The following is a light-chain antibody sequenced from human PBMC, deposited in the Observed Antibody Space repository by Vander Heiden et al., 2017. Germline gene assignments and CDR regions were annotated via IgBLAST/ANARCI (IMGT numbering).Light chain of an antibody. CDR3: QQYYTTPHT. CDR1: QSVLHSSNNKNY. V-gene: IGKV4-1*01. Sequence: DIVTTQSPDSLAVSLGERATINCKSSQSVLHSSNNKNYLAWYQQKPGQPPMLLIYWASTRESGVPDRFSGSGSGTDFTLAISSLQAEDVAVYYCQQYYTTPHTFGQGTKLEIK. J-gene: IGKJ2*01. CDR2: WAS.